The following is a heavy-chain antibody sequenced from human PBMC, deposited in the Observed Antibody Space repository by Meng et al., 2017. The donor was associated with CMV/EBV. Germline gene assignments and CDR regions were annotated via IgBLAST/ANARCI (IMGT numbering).Heavy chain of an antibody. CDR3: ARARITMVRGVIGYYYYGMDV. V-gene: IGHV1-2*02. CDR1: GYTFTGYY. Sequence: ASVKVSCKASGYTFTGYYLHWVRQAPGQGLEWMGWINPNSGGTKYAQKFQGRVNMTRDTSISTAYIELSSLRSEDTAVYYCARARITMVRGVIGYYYYGMDVWGQGTTVTVSS. CDR2: INPNSGGT. D-gene: IGHD3-10*01. J-gene: IGHJ6*02.